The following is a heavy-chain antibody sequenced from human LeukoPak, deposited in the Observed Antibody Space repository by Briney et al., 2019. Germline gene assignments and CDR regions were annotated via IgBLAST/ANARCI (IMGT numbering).Heavy chain of an antibody. J-gene: IGHJ6*02. Sequence: GGSLRLSCAASGFTFSSYAMSWVRQAPGKGLEWVSAISGSGGSTYYADSVKGRFTISRVNSKNTLYLQMNSLRAEDTAVYYCAKDGAVLRYFDWLKKNYYGMDVWGQGTTVTVSS. D-gene: IGHD3-9*01. CDR3: AKDGAVLRYFDWLKKNYYGMDV. V-gene: IGHV3-23*01. CDR1: GFTFSSYA. CDR2: ISGSGGST.